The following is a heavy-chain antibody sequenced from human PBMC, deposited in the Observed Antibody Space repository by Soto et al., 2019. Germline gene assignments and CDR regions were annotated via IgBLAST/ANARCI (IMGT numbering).Heavy chain of an antibody. CDR2: IWYDGSNK. J-gene: IGHJ4*02. Sequence: LRLSCAASGFTFSSYGIHWVRQAPGKGLEWVAVIWYDGSNKYYADSVKGRFTISRGNSKNTLYLQMNSLRAEDTAVYYCARDSSSSGIDYWGQGTLVTVSS. CDR1: GFTFSSYG. CDR3: ARDSSSSGIDY. V-gene: IGHV3-33*01. D-gene: IGHD6-6*01.